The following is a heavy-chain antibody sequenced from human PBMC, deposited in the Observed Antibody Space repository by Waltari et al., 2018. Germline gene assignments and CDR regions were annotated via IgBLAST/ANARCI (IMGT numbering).Heavy chain of an antibody. CDR1: GDSVSNNYW. CDR2: IHGTGKT. D-gene: IGHD1-26*01. CDR3: ARDRGRGLYLDS. J-gene: IGHJ4*02. V-gene: IGHV4-4*02. Sequence: QLQLQQSGPGLVKPSESLFLSCAVSGDSVSNNYWWIWVRQPPGKGLEWIGQIHGTGKTNYNPSLESRVTVSMDTSNNQFSLRVTSPTAADTAVYFCARDRGRGLYLDSWGQGTLVTVS.